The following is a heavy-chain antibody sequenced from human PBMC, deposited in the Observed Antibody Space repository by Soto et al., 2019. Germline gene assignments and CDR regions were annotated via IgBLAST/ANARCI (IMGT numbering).Heavy chain of an antibody. V-gene: IGHV1-18*01. CDR1: GSTITAYG. D-gene: IGHD6-13*01. Sequence: QVQLVQSGDEVKQPGASVKVSCKASGSTITAYGISWVRQAPGQGLEWMAWISSHNGNTYYAQNLQGRVTMTTDTSPSTAYMELRSLRSDDTAVYYCASSSIAAAGPFDYWGQGALVTVSS. CDR3: ASSSIAAAGPFDY. J-gene: IGHJ4*02. CDR2: ISSHNGNT.